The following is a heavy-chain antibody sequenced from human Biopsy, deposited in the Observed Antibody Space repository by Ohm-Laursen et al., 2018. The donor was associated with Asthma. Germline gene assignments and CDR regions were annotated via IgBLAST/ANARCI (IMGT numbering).Heavy chain of an antibody. V-gene: IGHV1-69*01. CDR1: GDSFSNYA. D-gene: IGHD5-12*01. CDR2: LIPVLGTP. J-gene: IGHJ6*02. Sequence: GSSVNVSCKASGDSFSNYAISWVRQAPGHGLEWMGGLIPVLGTPDHAQMFEGRVTITADESTSTAYMELSSLSSEDTAVYYCARGYSGSDRIVYYYSGLEVWGQGTTVTVSS. CDR3: ARGYSGSDRIVYYYSGLEV.